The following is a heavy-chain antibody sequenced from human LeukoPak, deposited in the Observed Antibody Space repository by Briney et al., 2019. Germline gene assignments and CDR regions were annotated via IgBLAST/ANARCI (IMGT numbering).Heavy chain of an antibody. J-gene: IGHJ5*02. CDR3: ARGPRFGELLWHWFDP. CDR1: GYSINSGFY. Sequence: SETLSLTCTVSGYSINSGFYWGWIRQPPGKGLEWIGSIYHSGSTHYKSSLKSRVTISVDTSKNQLSLKLTSVTAADTAVYYCARGPRFGELLWHWFDPWGQGTLVTVSS. CDR2: IYHSGST. D-gene: IGHD3-10*01. V-gene: IGHV4-38-2*02.